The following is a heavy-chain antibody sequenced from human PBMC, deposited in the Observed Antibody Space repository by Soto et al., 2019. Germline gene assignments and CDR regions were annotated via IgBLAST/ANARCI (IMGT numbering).Heavy chain of an antibody. CDR1: GYIFSDYY. J-gene: IGHJ3*01. Sequence: QVQLVQSGAEVKKPGASVKVSCKASGYIFSDYYMHWVRQAPGQGLECMGWINHNSGDTIYSQKFQGRVTVTGDQSISTAYMELSRLTSVVTAVYYCVRGRAVAGINVEAFDLWCQGTMVTVSS. CDR3: VRGRAVAGINVEAFDL. D-gene: IGHD6-19*01. CDR2: INHNSGDT. V-gene: IGHV1-2*02.